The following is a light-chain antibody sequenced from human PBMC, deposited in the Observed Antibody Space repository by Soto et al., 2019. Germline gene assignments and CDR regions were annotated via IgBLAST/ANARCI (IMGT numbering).Light chain of an antibody. CDR2: GAS. V-gene: IGKV3-15*01. Sequence: EIVMTQSPVTLSVSPGERATLSCRASESVSSNLAWYQQKPGQAPRLLFYGASTRATGIPARFSGGGSGTEFTLTVSSLQSEDFALYYCQQYNNWPHTFGQGTRLESK. CDR1: ESVSSN. J-gene: IGKJ5*01. CDR3: QQYNNWPHT.